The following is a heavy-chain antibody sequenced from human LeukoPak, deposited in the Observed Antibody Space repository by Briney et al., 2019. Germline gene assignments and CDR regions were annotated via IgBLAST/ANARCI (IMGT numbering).Heavy chain of an antibody. J-gene: IGHJ4*02. Sequence: GGSLRLSCAASGFTVSSNYVSWVRQAPGEGLEWVSVIYSGGSTQYADSVKGRFTISRDNSKKTLYLQMDSLRAEDTAVYYCARSHSSSWLYYFEYWGQGTLVTVSS. D-gene: IGHD6-13*01. V-gene: IGHV3-66*01. CDR3: ARSHSSSWLYYFEY. CDR2: IYSGGST. CDR1: GFTVSSNY.